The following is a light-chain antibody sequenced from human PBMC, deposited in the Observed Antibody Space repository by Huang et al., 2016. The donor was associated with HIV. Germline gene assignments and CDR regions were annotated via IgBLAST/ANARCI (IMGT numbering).Light chain of an antibody. CDR1: QSVTTN. V-gene: IGKV3-15*01. Sequence: EIVMTQSPATLSVSPGERVTLPCRASQSVTTNLAWYQQKPGQAPRLLIYGASTRATGIPARFSGSGSGTEFTLTISSLQSEDFAVCYCQQYNDWPYTFGQGTKLEIK. J-gene: IGKJ2*01. CDR3: QQYNDWPYT. CDR2: GAS.